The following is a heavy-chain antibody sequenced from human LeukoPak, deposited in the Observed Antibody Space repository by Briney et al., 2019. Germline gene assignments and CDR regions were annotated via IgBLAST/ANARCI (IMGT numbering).Heavy chain of an antibody. J-gene: IGHJ3*02. V-gene: IGHV3-7*01. Sequence: GGSLRLSCEASGFTFSSYWMSWVRQAPGKGLEWVANIKQDGSEKYYVDSVKGRFTISRDNAKNSLYLQMNSLRGEDTAVYYCAREGVVRGDDIWGQGTMVTVSS. CDR3: AREGVVRGDDI. CDR1: GFTFSSYW. D-gene: IGHD3-10*01. CDR2: IKQDGSEK.